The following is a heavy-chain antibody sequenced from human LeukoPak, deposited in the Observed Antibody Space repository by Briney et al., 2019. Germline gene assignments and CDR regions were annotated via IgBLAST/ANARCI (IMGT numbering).Heavy chain of an antibody. D-gene: IGHD1-7*01. CDR3: AREHGETTFDAFDI. CDR2: ISSSSYTR. V-gene: IGHV3-48*01. CDR1: GFTFSSYS. J-gene: IGHJ3*02. Sequence: PGGSLRLSCAASGFTFSSYSMNWVRQAPGKGLEWVSYISSSSYTRYYADSVKGRFTISRDNAKNSLYLQMNGLRAEDTAVYYCAREHGETTFDAFDIWGQGTMVTVSS.